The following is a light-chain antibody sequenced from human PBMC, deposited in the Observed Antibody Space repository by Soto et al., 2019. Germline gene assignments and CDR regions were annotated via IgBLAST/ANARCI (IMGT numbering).Light chain of an antibody. CDR3: QTWGTGIGKV. CDR2: LNSDGSH. CDR1: SGHSSYA. Sequence: QFVLTQSPSASASLGASVKLTCTLSSGHSSYAIAWHQQQPEKGPRYLMKLNSDGSHSKGDGIPDRFSGSSSGAERYLTISSLQSEDEADYYCQTWGTGIGKVFGGGTKLTVL. V-gene: IGLV4-69*01. J-gene: IGLJ2*01.